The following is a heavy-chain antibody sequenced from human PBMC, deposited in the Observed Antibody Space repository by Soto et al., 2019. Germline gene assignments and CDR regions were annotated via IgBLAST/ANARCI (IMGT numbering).Heavy chain of an antibody. CDR3: AKDRWMSRATCFAP. CDR1: GGSSSRITCY. V-gene: IGHV4-39*06. D-gene: IGHD3-16*02. Sequence: SETLCVTCAVSGGSSSRITCYWGWIRKPPGKGQEWIGSLYYSGSTYDDPSLTSRVTISVDTSKNQFPLQLCSVTAADTAVYFCAKDRWMSRATCFAPGRPGTLVTVSS. CDR2: LYYSGST. J-gene: IGHJ5*02.